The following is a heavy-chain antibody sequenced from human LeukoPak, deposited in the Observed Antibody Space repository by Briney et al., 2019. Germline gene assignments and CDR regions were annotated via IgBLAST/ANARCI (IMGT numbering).Heavy chain of an antibody. Sequence: SQTLPLTFAIFGDSVSSNSPAWSWIRQSPSRALEWLGRTYYRSKWYNDYAVSVKSRITINPDTSKNQLSLQLNSVTPEDTAVYYCARAAVSGTYEHWGQGTLVTVSS. CDR2: TYYRSKWYN. V-gene: IGHV6-1*01. CDR3: ARAAVSGTYEH. D-gene: IGHD1-26*01. CDR1: GDSVSSNSPA. J-gene: IGHJ1*01.